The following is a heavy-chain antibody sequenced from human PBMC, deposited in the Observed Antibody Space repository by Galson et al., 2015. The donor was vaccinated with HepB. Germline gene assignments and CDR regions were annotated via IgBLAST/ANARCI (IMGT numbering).Heavy chain of an antibody. CDR2: IYYSGST. V-gene: IGHV4-39*01. D-gene: IGHD2-2*02. J-gene: IGHJ5*02. CDR3: ARHDYCSSTSCYTPNWFDP. Sequence: SETLSLTCTVSGGSISSSSYYWGWIRQPPGKGLEWIGSIYYSGSTYYNPSLKSRVTISVDTTKNQFTLKLTSVNAADTAVYYCARHDYCSSTSCYTPNWFDPWGLGTLVTVSS. CDR1: GGSISSSSYY.